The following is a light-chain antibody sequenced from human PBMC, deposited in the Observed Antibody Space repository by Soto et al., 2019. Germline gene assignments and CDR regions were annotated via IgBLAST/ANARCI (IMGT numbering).Light chain of an antibody. V-gene: IGKV3-20*01. CDR3: QQFGNSPFT. Sequence: ENVFTQSPCTPSLSPGERATLSCRASQTVATNYLAWYQQKPGQAPRLLLYGASRATGIPDRFSGSGSGTDFTLTISRLEPEDFAVYYCQQFGNSPFTFGGGTKVDIK. J-gene: IGKJ4*01. CDR2: GAS. CDR1: QTVATNY.